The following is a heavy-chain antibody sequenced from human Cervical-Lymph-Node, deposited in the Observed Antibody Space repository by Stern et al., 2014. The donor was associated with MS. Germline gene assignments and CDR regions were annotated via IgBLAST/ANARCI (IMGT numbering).Heavy chain of an antibody. V-gene: IGHV3-30-3*01. J-gene: IGHJ4*02. CDR2: VSYDGTQK. D-gene: IGHD3-10*01. Sequence: VQLVESGGGVVQPGRSLSLSCDASGFTFSTYAMHWVRQAPGQGLEWVAFVSYDGTQKNSTDSVKPRFTISRDNSKNTLYLHMNSLRDEDTAVYFCARGGRGVGLEYWGQGALVTVPS. CDR3: ARGGRGVGLEY. CDR1: GFTFSTYA.